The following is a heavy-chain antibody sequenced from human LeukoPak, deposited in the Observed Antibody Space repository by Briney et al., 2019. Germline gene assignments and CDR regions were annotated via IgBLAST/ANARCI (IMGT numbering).Heavy chain of an antibody. CDR2: ISTTSSYT. D-gene: IGHD2-2*02. J-gene: IGHJ5*02. Sequence: GGSLRLSCAASGFTFSDYYMSWIRQAPGKGLEWVSYISTTSSYTDYADSVRGRFTISRDNAKNLLYLQMNSLRPEDTAVYYCARDWYCSSSICYTDRNWFDPWGQGTLATVSS. CDR1: GFTFSDYY. V-gene: IGHV3-11*05. CDR3: ARDWYCSSSICYTDRNWFDP.